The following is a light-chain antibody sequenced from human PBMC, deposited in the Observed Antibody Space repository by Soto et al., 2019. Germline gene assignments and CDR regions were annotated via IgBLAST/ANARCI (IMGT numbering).Light chain of an antibody. CDR1: QSVTNNY. V-gene: IGKV3-20*01. Sequence: IVLTQSPGTLSLSPGERATLSCRASQSVTNNYLAWYRQKPGQAPRVLIYGASSRATGIPDRFSGSGSGTDFTLTISRLEPEDFAVYYCEQYGSSPYTFGQGTKLEIK. J-gene: IGKJ2*01. CDR2: GAS. CDR3: EQYGSSPYT.